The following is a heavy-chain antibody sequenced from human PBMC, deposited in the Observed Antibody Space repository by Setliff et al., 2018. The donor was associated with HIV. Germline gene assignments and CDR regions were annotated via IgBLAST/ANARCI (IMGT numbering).Heavy chain of an antibody. D-gene: IGHD1-26*01. CDR1: GYSFDSYW. CDR3: ARHRVGVTPSSEYYFDF. CDR2: VYPLDSDT. V-gene: IGHV5-51*01. J-gene: IGHJ4*02. Sequence: PGASLKISCTASGYSFDSYWIGWVRQVPGKGLEWLGIVYPLDSDTKYSPPLRGPFTISADKSTNTAFLQWCSLRASDSPIYYCARHRVGVTPSSEYYFDFWGQGTQVTVSS.